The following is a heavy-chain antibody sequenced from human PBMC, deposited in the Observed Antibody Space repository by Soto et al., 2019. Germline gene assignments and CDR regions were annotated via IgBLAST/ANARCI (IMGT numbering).Heavy chain of an antibody. CDR1: GFTFSSHG. V-gene: IGHV3-23*01. CDR2: LSRGGGST. J-gene: IGHJ3*02. D-gene: IGHD1-1*01. CDR3: AKDGLFRTDGFDI. Sequence: EAQLLESGGELVQPGGSLRLSCAASGFTFSSHGMSWVRQAPGKGLEWIAGLSRGGGSTYYADSVKGRFTISRDNSKNTLDLIMNSLRVEDTALYYCAKDGLFRTDGFDIWGQGTTVTVSS.